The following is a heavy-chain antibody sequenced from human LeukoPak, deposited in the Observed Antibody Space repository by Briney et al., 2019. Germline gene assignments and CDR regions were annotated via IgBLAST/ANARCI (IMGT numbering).Heavy chain of an antibody. CDR1: GGSISSYY. V-gene: IGHV4-59*01. CDR3: ARLPMQYDILTGYPMYDYGMDV. CDR2: IYYSGST. J-gene: IGHJ6*02. Sequence: SETLSLTCTLSGGSISSYYWSWIRQPPGKGLEWIGYIYYSGSTNYNPSLKSRVTISVDTSKNQFSLKLSSVTAADTAVYYCARLPMQYDILTGYPMYDYGMDVWGQGTTVTVSS. D-gene: IGHD3-9*01.